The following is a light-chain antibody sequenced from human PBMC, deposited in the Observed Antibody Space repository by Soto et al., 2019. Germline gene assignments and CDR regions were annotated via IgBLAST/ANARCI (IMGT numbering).Light chain of an antibody. V-gene: IGKV1-39*01. CDR2: AAS. CDR1: QNLSNY. Sequence: SQMTQSPSSLSASVGDRVTITCRASQNLSNYLNWYQQKPGKAPNLLIYAASSLQGGVPSRFSGRGSGTDFTLTISSLQPEDSATYYCQQSYSTSSYTFGQGTKVDIK. J-gene: IGKJ2*01. CDR3: QQSYSTSSYT.